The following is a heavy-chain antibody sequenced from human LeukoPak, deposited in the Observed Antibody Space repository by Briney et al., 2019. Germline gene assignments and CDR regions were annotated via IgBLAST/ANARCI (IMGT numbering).Heavy chain of an antibody. CDR2: IYYSGNT. CDR3: ARVGPGDFDY. V-gene: IGHV4-61*08. CDR1: GGSISSGGYY. Sequence: SETLSLTCTVSGGSISSGGYYWSWIRQPPGKGLEWIGYIYYSGNTNYTPSLKSRVTIAVDTSKNQFSLKLNSVTAADTAVYYCARVGPGDFDYWGQGTLVTVSS. J-gene: IGHJ4*02. D-gene: IGHD7-27*01.